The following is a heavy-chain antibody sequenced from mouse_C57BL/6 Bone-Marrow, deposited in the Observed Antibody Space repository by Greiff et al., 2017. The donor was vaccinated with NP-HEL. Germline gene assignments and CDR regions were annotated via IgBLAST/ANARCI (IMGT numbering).Heavy chain of an antibody. V-gene: IGHV1-55*01. D-gene: IGHD2-3*01. CDR2: IYPGSGST. CDR3: ARYDGYLYYAMDY. Sequence: QVQLQQPGAELVKPGASVKMSCKASGYTFTSYWITWVKQRPGQGLEWIGDIYPGSGSTNYNEKFKSKATLTVDTSSSTAYMQLSSLTSEDSAVYYCARYDGYLYYAMDYWGQGTSVTVSS. J-gene: IGHJ4*01. CDR1: GYTFTSYW.